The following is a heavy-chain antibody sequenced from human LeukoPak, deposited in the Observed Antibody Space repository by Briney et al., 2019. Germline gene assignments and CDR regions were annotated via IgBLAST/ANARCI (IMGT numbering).Heavy chain of an antibody. V-gene: IGHV1-18*01. CDR3: ARDQLLWFGELSAFDI. J-gene: IGHJ3*02. D-gene: IGHD3-10*01. Sequence: ASVKVSCKAPGYTFTSYGISWVRQAPGQGLEWMGWISAYNGNTNYAQKLQGRVTMTTDTSTSTAYMELRSLRSDDTAVYYCARDQLLWFGELSAFDIWGQGTMVTVSS. CDR1: GYTFTSYG. CDR2: ISAYNGNT.